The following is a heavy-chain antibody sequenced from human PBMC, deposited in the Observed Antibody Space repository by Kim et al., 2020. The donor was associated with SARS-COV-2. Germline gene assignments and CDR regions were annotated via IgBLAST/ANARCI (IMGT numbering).Heavy chain of an antibody. Sequence: GGSLRLSCAASGFTFSSYSMNWVRQAPGKGLEWVSSISSSSSYIYYADSVKGRFTISRDNAKNSLYLQMNSLRAEDTAVYYCARGEPTGMGMDVWGQGTTVTVSS. CDR3: ARGEPTGMGMDV. J-gene: IGHJ6*02. D-gene: IGHD1-26*01. CDR2: ISSSSSYI. CDR1: GFTFSSYS. V-gene: IGHV3-21*01.